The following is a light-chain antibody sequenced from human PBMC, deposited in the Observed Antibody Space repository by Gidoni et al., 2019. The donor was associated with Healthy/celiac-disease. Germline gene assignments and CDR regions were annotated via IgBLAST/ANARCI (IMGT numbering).Light chain of an antibody. CDR2: WAS. CDR1: QRVLYSSNNQHY. CDR3: QQYYSTPWT. Sequence: DIVMTQPPDSLALSLGERATINCKSSQRVLYSSNNQHYLAWYQQKPGQPPKLLIYWASTRESGVPDRCSGSGSGTDFTLTVSSLQAGDVAVYYCQQYYSTPWTFGQGTKVEIK. V-gene: IGKV4-1*01. J-gene: IGKJ1*01.